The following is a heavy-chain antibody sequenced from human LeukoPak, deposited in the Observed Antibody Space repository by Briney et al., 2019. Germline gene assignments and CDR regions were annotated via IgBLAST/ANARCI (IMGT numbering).Heavy chain of an antibody. V-gene: IGHV3-74*01. CDR2: INTDGSST. D-gene: IGHD4-23*01. J-gene: IGHJ3*02. CDR3: ARVYNYGGNSRDAFDI. CDR1: GFTFSSYW. Sequence: PRGSLRLSCAASGFTFSSYWMHWVRQAPGKGLVWVSRINTDGSSTSYADSVKGRFTISRDNAKNTLYLQMNSLRAEDTAVYYCARVYNYGGNSRDAFDIWGQGTMVTVSS.